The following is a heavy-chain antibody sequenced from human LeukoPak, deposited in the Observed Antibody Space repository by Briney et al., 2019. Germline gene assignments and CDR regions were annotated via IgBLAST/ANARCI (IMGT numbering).Heavy chain of an antibody. Sequence: GGSLRLSCAASGFTFSSYWMSWVRQAPGKGLEWVANIKEDGSGIYYVDSVEGRFTISRDNAKNSLYLLMNSLRAEDTAVYYCARVKYSSSWYEPRFDYWGQGTLVTVSS. CDR2: IKEDGSGI. V-gene: IGHV3-7*01. CDR1: GFTFSSYW. J-gene: IGHJ4*02. CDR3: ARVKYSSSWYEPRFDY. D-gene: IGHD6-13*01.